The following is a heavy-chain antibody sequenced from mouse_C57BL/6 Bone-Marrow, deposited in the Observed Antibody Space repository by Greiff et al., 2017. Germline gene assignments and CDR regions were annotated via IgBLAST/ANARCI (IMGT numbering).Heavy chain of an antibody. J-gene: IGHJ4*01. CDR1: GYTFTDYE. Sequence: VQLQQSGAELVRPGASVTLSCKASGYTFTDYEMHWVKQTPVHGLEWIGAIDPETGGTAYNQKFKGKAILTADKSSSTAYMELRSLTSEDSAVYYCTRWIAITTVVADYAMDYWGQGTSVTVSS. V-gene: IGHV1-15*01. CDR2: IDPETGGT. D-gene: IGHD1-1*01. CDR3: TRWIAITTVVADYAMDY.